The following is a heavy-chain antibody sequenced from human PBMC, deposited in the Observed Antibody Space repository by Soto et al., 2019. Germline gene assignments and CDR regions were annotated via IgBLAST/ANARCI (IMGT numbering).Heavy chain of an antibody. Sequence: GGSLRLSCAASGFTFSSYGMHWVRQAPDKGLEWVAVISYDGSNKYYADSVKGRFTISRDNSKNTLYLQMNSLRAEDTAVYYCAKDTAMARQAGIYYYGMDVWGQGTTVTVSS. D-gene: IGHD5-18*01. J-gene: IGHJ6*02. V-gene: IGHV3-30*18. CDR2: ISYDGSNK. CDR1: GFTFSSYG. CDR3: AKDTAMARQAGIYYYGMDV.